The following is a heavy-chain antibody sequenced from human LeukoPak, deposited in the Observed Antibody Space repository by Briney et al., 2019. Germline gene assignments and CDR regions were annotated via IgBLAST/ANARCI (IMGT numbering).Heavy chain of an antibody. D-gene: IGHD1-26*01. J-gene: IGHJ4*02. Sequence: ASVKVSCKASGYTFTNYGISWVRQAPGQGLEWMGWISGYNGNTNYAQELQGRVTLTTDTSTSTAYMELRSLRSDDTAVYYCARDSGSSTFDYWGQGTLVTVSS. V-gene: IGHV1-18*01. CDR3: ARDSGSSTFDY. CDR1: GYTFTNYG. CDR2: ISGYNGNT.